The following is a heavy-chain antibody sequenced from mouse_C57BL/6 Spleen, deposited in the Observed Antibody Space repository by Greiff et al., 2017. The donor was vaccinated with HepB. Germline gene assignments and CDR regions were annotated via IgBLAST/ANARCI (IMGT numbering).Heavy chain of an antibody. Sequence: EVKLMESGGGLVKPGGSLKLSCAASGFTFSDYGMHWVRQAPEKGLEWVAYISSGSSTIYYADTVKGRVTISRYYAKNTLFMQMTRRRSEDTAMYYCARSWDYYGSLLVWGTGTTVTVSS. V-gene: IGHV5-17*01. CDR1: GFTFSDYG. CDR2: ISSGSSTI. D-gene: IGHD1-1*01. J-gene: IGHJ1*03. CDR3: ARSWDYYGSLLV.